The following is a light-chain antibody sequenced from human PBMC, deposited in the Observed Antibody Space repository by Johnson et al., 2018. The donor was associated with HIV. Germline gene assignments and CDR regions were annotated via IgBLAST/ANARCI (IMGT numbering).Light chain of an antibody. J-gene: IGLJ1*01. Sequence: QSVLTQPPSVSAAPGQKVTISCSGSSSNIGNNYVSWYQQLPGTAPKLLIYENTKRPSGIPDRFSGSKSGTSATLGITGLQTGDEADYYCGTWDTSLSAGGVFGSGTHVTVL. V-gene: IGLV1-51*02. CDR2: ENT. CDR3: GTWDTSLSAGGV. CDR1: SSNIGNNY.